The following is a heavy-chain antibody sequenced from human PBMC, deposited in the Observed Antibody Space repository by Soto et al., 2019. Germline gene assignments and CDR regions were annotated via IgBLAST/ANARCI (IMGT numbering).Heavy chain of an antibody. CDR3: AALGPDSSGLDY. CDR1: GFTFTSSA. V-gene: IGHV1-58*01. CDR2: IIVGSGNT. Sequence: SVKVSCKASGFTFTSSAVQWVRQARGQRLEWIGWIIVGSGNTNYAQKFQERVTITRDMPTSTAYMELSSLRSDDTAVYYCAALGPDSSGLDYWGQGTLVTVSS. J-gene: IGHJ4*02. D-gene: IGHD3-22*01.